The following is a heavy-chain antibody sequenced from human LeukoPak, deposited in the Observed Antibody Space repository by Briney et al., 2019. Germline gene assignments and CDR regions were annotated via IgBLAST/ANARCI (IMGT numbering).Heavy chain of an antibody. CDR2: IYYSGST. J-gene: IGHJ4*02. V-gene: IGHV4-61*01. CDR3: ARFTTNSSGYYRQYYFDY. CDR1: GGSVSSGSYY. Sequence: SETLSLTCTVSGGSVSSGSYYWSWIRQPPGKGLEWIGYIYYSGSTNYNPSLKSRVTISVDTSKNQFSLKLSSVTAADTAVYYCARFTTNSSGYYRQYYFDYWGQGTPVTVSS. D-gene: IGHD3-22*01.